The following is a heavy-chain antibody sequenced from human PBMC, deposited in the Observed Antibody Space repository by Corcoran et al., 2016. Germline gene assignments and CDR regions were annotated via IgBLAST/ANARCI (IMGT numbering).Heavy chain of an antibody. Sequence: QVQLVQSGAEVKKPGASVKVSCKASGYTFTGYYIHWVRQAPGQGLEWMGWINPNIGATNYAQRFQGRVTMTRDTSITTSYMELRSLTSDDAAVYYCASALTPRGGLRGAFDIWGQGTMVTVSS. V-gene: IGHV1-2*02. CDR2: INPNIGAT. CDR1: GYTFTGYY. CDR3: ASALTPRGGLRGAFDI. D-gene: IGHD4-17*01. J-gene: IGHJ3*02.